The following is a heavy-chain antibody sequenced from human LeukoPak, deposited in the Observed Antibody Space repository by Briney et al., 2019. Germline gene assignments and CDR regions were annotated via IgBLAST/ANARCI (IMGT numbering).Heavy chain of an antibody. V-gene: IGHV1-2*02. Sequence: ASVKVSCKASGYTFTSYAMHWVRQAPGQGLEWMGWINPNSGGTNYAQKFQGRVAMTRDTSISTAYMELSSLRSDDTAIYYCARLMAPVGKRSTPFNYWGQGTLVTVSS. D-gene: IGHD1-1*01. CDR2: INPNSGGT. J-gene: IGHJ4*02. CDR1: GYTFTSYA. CDR3: ARLMAPVGKRSTPFNY.